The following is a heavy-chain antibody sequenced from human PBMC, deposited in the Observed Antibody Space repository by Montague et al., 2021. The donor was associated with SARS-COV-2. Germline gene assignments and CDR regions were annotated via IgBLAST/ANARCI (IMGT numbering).Heavy chain of an antibody. Sequence: SETLSLTCAVSGGSISSGTWWTSVSQPPGKGLEWFGEISHSGGTNYNTSLKSRVTISVDKSKNQFSLNLNSVTAADTAVYYCARLSSVIGGYFWFDPWGQGTLVSASS. J-gene: IGHJ5*02. D-gene: IGHD1-26*01. CDR1: GGSISSGTW. V-gene: IGHV4-4*02. CDR2: ISHSGGT. CDR3: ARLSSVIGGYFWFDP.